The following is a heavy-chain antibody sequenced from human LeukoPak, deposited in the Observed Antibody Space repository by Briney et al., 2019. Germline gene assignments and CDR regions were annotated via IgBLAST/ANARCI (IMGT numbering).Heavy chain of an antibody. Sequence: SVKVSCKASGGTFSSYAISWVRQAPGQGLEWMGGIIPIFGTANYAQKFQGRVTITADKSTSTAYMELSSLRSEDTAVYYCARAYSGSYYYGSDAFDIWGQGTMVTVSS. CDR1: GGTFSSYA. J-gene: IGHJ3*02. CDR2: IIPIFGTA. V-gene: IGHV1-69*06. CDR3: ARAYSGSYYYGSDAFDI. D-gene: IGHD1-26*01.